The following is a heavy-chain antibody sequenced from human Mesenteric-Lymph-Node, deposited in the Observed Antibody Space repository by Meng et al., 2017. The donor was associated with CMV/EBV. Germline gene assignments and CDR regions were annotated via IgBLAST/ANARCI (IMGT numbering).Heavy chain of an antibody. CDR2: IYYSGST. V-gene: IGHV4-39*07. CDR1: GGSISSSSYY. CDR3: ARDQYSSSWYSYYGMDV. D-gene: IGHD6-13*01. J-gene: IGHJ6*02. Sequence: SETLSLTCTVSGGSISSSSYYWGWIRQPPGKGLEWIGSIYYSGSTYYNPSLKSRVTISVDTSKNQFSLKLSSVTAADTAVYYCARDQYSSSWYSYYGMDVWGQGTTVTVSS.